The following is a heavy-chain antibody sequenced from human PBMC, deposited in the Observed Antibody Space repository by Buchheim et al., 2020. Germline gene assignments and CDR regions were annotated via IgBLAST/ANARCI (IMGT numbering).Heavy chain of an antibody. CDR1: GFTFSSYG. D-gene: IGHD2-21*02. Sequence: QVQLVESGGGVVQPGRYLRLSCAASGFTFSSYGMHWVRQAPGKGLEWVAVISYDGSNKYYADSVKGRFTISRDNSKNTLYLQMNSLSAEDTAVYYCAKEMKHCGGDCKNYFDYWGQGTL. V-gene: IGHV3-30*18. CDR3: AKEMKHCGGDCKNYFDY. J-gene: IGHJ4*02. CDR2: ISYDGSNK.